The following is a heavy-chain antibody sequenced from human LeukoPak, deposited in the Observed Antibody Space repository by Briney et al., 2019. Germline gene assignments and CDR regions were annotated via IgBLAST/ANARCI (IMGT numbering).Heavy chain of an antibody. CDR1: GYSFTTYD. J-gene: IGHJ4*02. CDR3: AGGPPEDTSSGY. D-gene: IGHD3-22*01. CDR2: MRPKKSDT. V-gene: IGHV1-8*01. Sequence: GASVKVSCKASGYSFTTYDINWVRQAHGQGLEWMGWMRPKKSDTGYARKFQDRVTLTWNISTDTAYMELNSLTAEDTAVYFCAGGPPEDTSSGYWGQGTLVTVSS.